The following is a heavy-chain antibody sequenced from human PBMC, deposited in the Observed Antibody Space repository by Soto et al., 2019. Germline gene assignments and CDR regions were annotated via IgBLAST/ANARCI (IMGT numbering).Heavy chain of an antibody. D-gene: IGHD1-26*01. CDR1: GGSISSGGYY. V-gene: IGHV4-31*03. CDR2: IYYSGST. CDR3: ARVVTMGMDV. Sequence: SETLSLTCTVSGGSISSGGYYWSWIRQHPGKGLEWIGYIYYSGSTYYNPSLKSRVTISVDTSKNQFSLKLSSVTAADTAVYYCARVVTMGMDVWGQGTTVTVSS. J-gene: IGHJ6*02.